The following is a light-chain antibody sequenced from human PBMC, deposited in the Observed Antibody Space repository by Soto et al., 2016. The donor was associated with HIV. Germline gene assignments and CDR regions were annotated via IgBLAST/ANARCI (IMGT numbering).Light chain of an antibody. CDR3: QSVDSSGTYVV. CDR2: KDS. J-gene: IGLJ2*01. Sequence: SYELTQPPSVSVSPGQTARITCSGDTLPKQYAYWYQQKPGQAPVLVIYKDSERPSGIPERFSGSSSGTTVTLTISGVQAEDEADYYCQSVDSSGTYVVFGGGTKLT. V-gene: IGLV3-25*03. CDR1: TLPKQY.